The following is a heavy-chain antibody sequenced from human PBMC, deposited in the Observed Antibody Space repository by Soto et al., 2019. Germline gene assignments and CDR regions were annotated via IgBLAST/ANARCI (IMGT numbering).Heavy chain of an antibody. CDR3: AKDGQYRTDGFDV. D-gene: IGHD6-6*01. CDR1: GFTFSSHG. J-gene: IGHJ3*01. CDR2: LSRGGGTT. Sequence: EAQLLESGGDWAQPGGSLRLSCAASGFTFSSHGMSWVRQAPGKGLEWIAGLSRGGGTTYYADSVKGRFTISRDNSKNTLELIMNSLKVEDTALYYCAKDGQYRTDGFDVWGQGTMVTVSS. V-gene: IGHV3-23*01.